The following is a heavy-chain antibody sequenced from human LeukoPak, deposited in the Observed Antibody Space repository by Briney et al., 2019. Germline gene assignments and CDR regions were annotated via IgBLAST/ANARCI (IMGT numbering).Heavy chain of an antibody. D-gene: IGHD3-9*01. V-gene: IGHV1-3*01. CDR3: ARGVHDILTGYYLEY. Sequence: GASVKVSCKASGYTFTSYAMHWVRQAPGQRLEWMGWINAGNGNTKYSQKFQGRVTITRDTSASTAYMELSSLRPEDTAVYYCARGVHDILTGYYLEYWGQGTLVTVSS. CDR1: GYTFTSYA. J-gene: IGHJ4*02. CDR2: INAGNGNT.